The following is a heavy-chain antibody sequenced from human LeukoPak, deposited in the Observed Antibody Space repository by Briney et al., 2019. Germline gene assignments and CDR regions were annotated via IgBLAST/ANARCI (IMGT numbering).Heavy chain of an antibody. CDR1: GGTFSSYA. V-gene: IGHV1-69*13. J-gene: IGHJ4*02. Sequence: SVKVSCKASGGTFSSYAISWVRQAPGQGLEWMGGIIPIFGTANYAQKFQGRVTITADESASTAYMELSSLRSEDTAVYYCAREDSSGYYCAYWGQGTLATVSS. D-gene: IGHD3-22*01. CDR2: IIPIFGTA. CDR3: AREDSSGYYCAY.